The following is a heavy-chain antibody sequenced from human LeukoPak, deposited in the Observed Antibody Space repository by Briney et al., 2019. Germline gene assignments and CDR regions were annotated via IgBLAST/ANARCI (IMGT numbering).Heavy chain of an antibody. CDR1: GFTFINYA. V-gene: IGHV3-23*01. D-gene: IGHD6-19*01. CDR2: ISGSGGST. Sequence: GGSLRPSCAASGFTFINYAMSWVRQAPGKGLEWVSAISGSGGSTYYADSVKGRFTISRDNSKNTLYLQMNSLRAEDTAVYYCAKDLGLIAVAGNWFDPWGQGTLVTVSS. CDR3: AKDLGLIAVAGNWFDP. J-gene: IGHJ5*02.